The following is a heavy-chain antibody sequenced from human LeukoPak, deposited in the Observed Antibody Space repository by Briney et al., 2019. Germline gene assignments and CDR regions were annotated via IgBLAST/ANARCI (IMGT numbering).Heavy chain of an antibody. CDR1: GFTFSSYA. Sequence: GRSLRLSCAASGFTFSSYAMYWVRQAPGKGLEWVSYISSSGSTIYYADSVKGRYTISRDNAKNSLYLQMNSLRAEDTAVYYCARDFQPRVLTMIPEYWGQGTLVTVSS. CDR2: ISSSGSTI. V-gene: IGHV3-48*04. D-gene: IGHD3-22*01. J-gene: IGHJ4*02. CDR3: ARDFQPRVLTMIPEY.